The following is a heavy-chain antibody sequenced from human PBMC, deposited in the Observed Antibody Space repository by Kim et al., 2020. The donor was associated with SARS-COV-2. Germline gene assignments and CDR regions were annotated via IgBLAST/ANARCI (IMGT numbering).Heavy chain of an antibody. CDR1: GGSISSYY. D-gene: IGHD3-9*01. J-gene: IGHJ3*02. CDR3: AVTNDILTGDAFDI. CDR2: IYYSGST. Sequence: SETLSLTCTVSGGSISSYYWSWIRQPPGKGLEWIGYIYYSGSTNYNPSLKSRVTISVDTSKNQFSLKLSSVTAADTAVYYCAVTNDILTGDAFDIWGQGTMVTVSS. V-gene: IGHV4-59*13.